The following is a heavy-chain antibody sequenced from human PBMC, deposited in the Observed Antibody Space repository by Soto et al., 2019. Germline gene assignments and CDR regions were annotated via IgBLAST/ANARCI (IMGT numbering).Heavy chain of an antibody. V-gene: IGHV4-4*07. CDR2: IYTSGST. J-gene: IGHJ4*02. CDR3: ARGITTNGVTIFYYFDY. Sequence: QVQLQESGPGLVKPSETLSLTCTVSGGSISSYYWSWIRQPAGTGLEWIGRIYTSGSTNYNPSLKSRVTMSLDTSKNQFTLKLSSVTAADTAVYYCARGITTNGVTIFYYFDYWGQGTLVTVSS. D-gene: IGHD2-8*01. CDR1: GGSISSYY.